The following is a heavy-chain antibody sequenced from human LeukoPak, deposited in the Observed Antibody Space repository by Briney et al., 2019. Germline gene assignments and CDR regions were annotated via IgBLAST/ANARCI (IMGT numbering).Heavy chain of an antibody. CDR2: INPNSGGT. D-gene: IGHD6-19*01. CDR3: AKAKWLAHDAFDI. CDR1: GYTFTRYY. J-gene: IGHJ3*02. V-gene: IGHV1-2*02. Sequence: GASVNVSCKASGYTFTRYYMHWVRQAPGQGLEWMGWINPNSGGTNYAQKFQGRGTMTRDTSISTAYMELSRLRSDDTAVYYCAKAKWLAHDAFDIWGQGTMVTVSS.